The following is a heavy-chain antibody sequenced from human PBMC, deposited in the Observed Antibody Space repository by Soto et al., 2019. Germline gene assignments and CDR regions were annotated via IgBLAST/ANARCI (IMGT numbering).Heavy chain of an antibody. J-gene: IGHJ6*02. D-gene: IGHD6-13*01. V-gene: IGHV3-15*01. CDR1: AFNFSNGW. Sequence: AALRLAGAASAFNFSNGWMGWVRQAPGKGREQVGQNKSHTHGGTPDYAAPVKGRFTISRDDTKNTLYLQMNSLKTEDTAVYYCTTASSSWKYYYYYGMDVWGQGTTVTVSS. CDR3: TTASSSWKYYYYYGMDV. CDR2: NKSHTHGGTP.